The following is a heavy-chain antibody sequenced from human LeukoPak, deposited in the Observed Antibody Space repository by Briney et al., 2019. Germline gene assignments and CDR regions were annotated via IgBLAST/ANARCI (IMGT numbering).Heavy chain of an antibody. Sequence: GGSLRLYCAASGFTVRSNYMSWVRQAPGKGLEWVSVIYSGGSTYYADSVQGRFTISRDNSKNTLYLQMNSLRAEDTAVYYCARSPGGNPNWFDPWGQGTLVTVSS. D-gene: IGHD2-8*02. CDR1: GFTVRSNY. CDR3: ARSPGGNPNWFDP. V-gene: IGHV3-53*01. J-gene: IGHJ5*02. CDR2: IYSGGST.